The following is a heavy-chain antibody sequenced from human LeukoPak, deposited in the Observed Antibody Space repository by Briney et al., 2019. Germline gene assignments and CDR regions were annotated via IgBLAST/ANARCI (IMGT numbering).Heavy chain of an antibody. CDR2: ISGSGGST. CDR1: GFTFSSYA. D-gene: IGHD5-18*01. CDR3: ARDDVDTAMVFAFDI. J-gene: IGHJ3*02. Sequence: GSLRLSRAASGFTFSSYAMSWVRQAPGKGLEWVSAISGSGGSTYYADSVKGRFTISRDNSKNTLYLQMNSLRAEDTAVYYCARDDVDTAMVFAFDIWGQGTMVTVSS. V-gene: IGHV3-23*01.